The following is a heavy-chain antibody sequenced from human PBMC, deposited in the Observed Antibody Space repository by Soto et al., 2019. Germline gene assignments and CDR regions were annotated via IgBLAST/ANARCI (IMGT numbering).Heavy chain of an antibody. CDR1: GGSFSGYY. CDR2: INHSGST. Sequence: QVQLQQWGAGLLKPSETLSLTCAVYGGSFSGYYWSWIRQPPGKGLEWIGEINHSGSTNYNPSLKSRVTISVDTPKNHVSLKLSSVTAADTAVSYCARGSNHIAVAPPRGYAPFDTWGQGTMVTVSS. CDR3: ARGSNHIAVAPPRGYAPFDT. J-gene: IGHJ3*02. V-gene: IGHV4-34*01. D-gene: IGHD6-19*01.